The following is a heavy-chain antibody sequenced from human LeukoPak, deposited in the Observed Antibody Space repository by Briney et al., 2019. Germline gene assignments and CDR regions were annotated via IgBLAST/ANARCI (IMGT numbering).Heavy chain of an antibody. J-gene: IGHJ4*02. V-gene: IGHV3-30-3*01. CDR1: GFTFSSYA. D-gene: IGHD5-18*01. CDR2: ISYDGSNK. Sequence: GGSQRLSCAAPGFTFSSYAMHWVRQAPGKGLEWVAVISYDGSNKYYADSVKGRFTISRDNSKNTLYLQMNSLRAEDTAVYYCAESGYSYGLDYWGQGTLVTVSS. CDR3: AESGYSYGLDY.